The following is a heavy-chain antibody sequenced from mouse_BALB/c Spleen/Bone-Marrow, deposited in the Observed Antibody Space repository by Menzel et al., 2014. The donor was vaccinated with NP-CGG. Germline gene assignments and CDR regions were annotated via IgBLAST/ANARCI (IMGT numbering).Heavy chain of an antibody. D-gene: IGHD2-1*01. CDR1: GFTFSNYW. Sequence: EVKLVESGGGLVQPGGSMKLSCVASGFTFSNYWMNWVRRSPEKGLEWIAEIRLKSNNYATQYAESVKGGFAISRDDSKSSVYLQMNNLRAEDSGIYYCVTYFDYWGQGTTLTVSS. CDR3: VTYFDY. J-gene: IGHJ2*01. CDR2: IRLKSNNYAT. V-gene: IGHV6-6*02.